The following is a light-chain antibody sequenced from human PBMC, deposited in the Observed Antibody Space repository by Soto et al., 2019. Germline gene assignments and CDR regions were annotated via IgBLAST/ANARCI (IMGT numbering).Light chain of an antibody. Sequence: QSVLAQPPSISGAPGQRVTISCTGRNSNIGAGYDVHWYQQLPGTVPKLLIYSNNNRPSGVPDRFSGSKSGASASLAITGLQAEDETVYYCQSYDSSLSAWVFGGGTKLTVL. J-gene: IGLJ3*02. CDR3: QSYDSSLSAWV. CDR1: NSNIGAGYD. CDR2: SNN. V-gene: IGLV1-40*01.